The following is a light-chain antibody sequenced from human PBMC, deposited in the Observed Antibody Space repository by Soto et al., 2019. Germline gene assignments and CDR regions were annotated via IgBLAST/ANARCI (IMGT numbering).Light chain of an antibody. CDR2: DAS. V-gene: IGKV1-5*01. CDR3: QQYNSYSWT. Sequence: DIQMTQSPSTLSAYVGDRVTITCRASQSISSWLAWYQQKPGKAPKLLIYDASSLESGVPSRFSGGGSGTEFTLTISSLQPDDFATYYCQQYNSYSWTFGQGTKVDIK. CDR1: QSISSW. J-gene: IGKJ1*01.